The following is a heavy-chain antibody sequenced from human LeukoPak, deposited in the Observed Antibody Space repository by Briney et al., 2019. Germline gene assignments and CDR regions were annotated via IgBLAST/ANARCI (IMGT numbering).Heavy chain of an antibody. Sequence: GGSLRLSCAASGFTISTYRMAWVRQAPGKGLEWVANIKGDESAKHQADSVKGRFTISRDNAQNSVYLQMSSLRGEDTAVYYCARDVGGSLDYWGQGTLVTVSS. J-gene: IGHJ4*02. CDR3: ARDVGGSLDY. D-gene: IGHD1-26*01. CDR1: GFTISTYR. V-gene: IGHV3-7*01. CDR2: IKGDESAK.